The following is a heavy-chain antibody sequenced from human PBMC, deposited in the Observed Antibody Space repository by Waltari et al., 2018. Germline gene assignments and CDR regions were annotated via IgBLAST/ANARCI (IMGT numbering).Heavy chain of an antibody. V-gene: IGHV4-39*07. CDR2: IYYSGRT. D-gene: IGHD6-19*01. CDR3: ARDTGAVARNYYYYGMDV. CDR1: GGSISSSSYY. Sequence: QLQLQESGPGLVKPSETLSLTCTVSGGSISSSSYYWGWIRQPPGKGLEWIGSIYYSGRTNDNPSRKSRVTISVDTSKNQFSLKLSSVTAADTAVYYCARDTGAVARNYYYYGMDVWGQGTTVTVSS. J-gene: IGHJ6*02.